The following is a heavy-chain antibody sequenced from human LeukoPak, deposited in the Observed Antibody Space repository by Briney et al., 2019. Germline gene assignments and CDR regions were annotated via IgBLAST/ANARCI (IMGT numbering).Heavy chain of an antibody. Sequence: TSETLSLTCTVSGGSISSYYWSWIRQPPGKGLEWIGYIYYSGSTNYNPSLKSRVTISVDTSKNQFSLKLSSVTAADTAVYYCAGSGYYDSSGYYWFDPWGQGTLVTVSS. CDR3: AGSGYYDSSGYYWFDP. D-gene: IGHD3-22*01. CDR1: GGSISSYY. V-gene: IGHV4-59*01. J-gene: IGHJ5*02. CDR2: IYYSGST.